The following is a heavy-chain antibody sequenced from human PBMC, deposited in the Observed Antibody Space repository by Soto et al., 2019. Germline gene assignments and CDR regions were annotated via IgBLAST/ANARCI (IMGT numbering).Heavy chain of an antibody. CDR2: IYHSGST. D-gene: IGHD3-3*01. V-gene: IGHV4-38-2*01. CDR3: ARAYPSSINYDFWSGYYTGWFDP. Sequence: ETLSLTCAVSGYSISSGYYWGWIRQPPGKGLEWIGSIYHSGSTYYNPSLKSRVTISVDTSKNQFSLKLSSVTAADTAVYYCARAYPSSINYDFWSGYYTGWFDPWGQGTLVTVSS. CDR1: GYSISSGYY. J-gene: IGHJ5*02.